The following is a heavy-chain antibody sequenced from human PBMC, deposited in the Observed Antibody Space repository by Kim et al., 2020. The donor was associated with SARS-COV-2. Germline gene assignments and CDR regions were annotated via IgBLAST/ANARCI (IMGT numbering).Heavy chain of an antibody. V-gene: IGHV3-30*02. CDR3: AKDDYYGSGSPSGAFDI. Sequence: KGRFTISRDNSKNTLYLQMNSLRAEDTAVYYCAKDDYYGSGSPSGAFDIWGQGTMVTVSS. J-gene: IGHJ3*02. D-gene: IGHD3-10*01.